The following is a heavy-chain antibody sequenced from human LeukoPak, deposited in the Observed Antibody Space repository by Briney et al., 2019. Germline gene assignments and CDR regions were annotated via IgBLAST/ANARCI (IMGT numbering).Heavy chain of an antibody. V-gene: IGHV3-9*03. CDR3: AKGLGVASLIVDALDM. CDR2: IIWNSGSV. D-gene: IGHD3/OR15-3a*01. J-gene: IGHJ3*02. CDR1: GFTFHDYA. Sequence: SGGSLRLSCAAPGFTFHDYAMHWVRQVPGKGLEWVSGIIWNSGSVLYADSVRGRFTISRDNAKNSLYLQMNSLRPEDMAFYYCAKGLGVASLIVDALDMWGQGTMVTV.